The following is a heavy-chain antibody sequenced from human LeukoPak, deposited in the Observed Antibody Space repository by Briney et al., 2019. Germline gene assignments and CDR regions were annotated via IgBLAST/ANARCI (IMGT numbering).Heavy chain of an antibody. CDR1: GFTFSDFY. J-gene: IGHJ4*02. CDR3: ARDYMTTVTTRKYYFDY. V-gene: IGHV3-11*04. D-gene: IGHD4-4*01. Sequence: GGSLRLSCAASGFTFSDFYMSWIRQAPGKGLEWVSYISSSGNTKYYADSVKGRFTMSRDNAKNSLYLQMNSLRAEDTAVYYCARDYMTTVTTRKYYFDYWGQGTLVTVSS. CDR2: ISSSGNTK.